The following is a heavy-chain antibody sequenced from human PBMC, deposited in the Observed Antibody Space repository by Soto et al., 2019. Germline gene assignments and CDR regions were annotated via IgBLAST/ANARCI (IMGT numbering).Heavy chain of an antibody. J-gene: IGHJ4*02. CDR3: ARGSQNWRVVVITTLWFFDY. Sequence: PSETLSLTCAVYGGSFSGYYWSWIRQPPGKGLEWIGEINHSGSTNYNPSLKSRVTISVDTSKNQFSPKLSSVTAADTAPYYCARGSQNWRVVVITTLWFFDYWGQGTLVTVSS. CDR1: GGSFSGYY. D-gene: IGHD3-22*01. V-gene: IGHV4-34*01. CDR2: INHSGST.